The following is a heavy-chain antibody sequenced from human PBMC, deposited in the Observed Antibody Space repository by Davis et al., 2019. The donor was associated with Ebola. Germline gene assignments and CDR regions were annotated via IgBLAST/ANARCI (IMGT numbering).Heavy chain of an antibody. Sequence: GESLKISCVASGFIFSDYYMSWIRQAPGKGLEWASYISSSGSTIYYADSVKGRFTISRDNAKNSLYLQMNSLRAEDTAVYYCARELGSEAEAFDIWGQGTMVTVSS. V-gene: IGHV3-11*04. J-gene: IGHJ3*02. D-gene: IGHD2-15*01. CDR1: GFIFSDYY. CDR3: ARELGSEAEAFDI. CDR2: ISSSGSTI.